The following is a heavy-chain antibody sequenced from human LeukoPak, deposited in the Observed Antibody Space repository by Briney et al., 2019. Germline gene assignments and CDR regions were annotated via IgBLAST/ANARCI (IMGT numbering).Heavy chain of an antibody. Sequence: ASVKVSCKASGYTFTGYYMHWVRQAPGQGLEWMGWINPNSGGTNYAQKFQGRVTMTTDTSTSTAYMELRSLRSDDTAVYYCARGGSNGYYYMDVWGKGTTVTVSS. D-gene: IGHD4/OR15-4a*01. CDR3: ARGGSNGYYYMDV. CDR2: INPNSGGT. V-gene: IGHV1-2*02. CDR1: GYTFTGYY. J-gene: IGHJ6*03.